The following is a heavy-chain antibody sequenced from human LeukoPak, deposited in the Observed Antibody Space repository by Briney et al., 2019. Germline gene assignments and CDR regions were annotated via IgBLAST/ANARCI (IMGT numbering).Heavy chain of an antibody. CDR2: IYHSGYT. Sequence: PSETLSLTCTVSGYSISSGYYWAWIRQAPGKGLEWIGSIYHSGYTHYNPSLKGRVTISVDTSKNDFSLKLSSVAAADTAIYYCARDLNPTHYFDYWGQGTLVTVSS. V-gene: IGHV4-38-2*02. CDR1: GYSISSGYY. J-gene: IGHJ4*02. CDR3: ARDLNPTHYFDY.